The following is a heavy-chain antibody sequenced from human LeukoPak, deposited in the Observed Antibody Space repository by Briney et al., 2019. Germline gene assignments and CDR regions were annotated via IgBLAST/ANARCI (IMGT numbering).Heavy chain of an antibody. Sequence: GASLRLSCAASGFPFSNYAMSWVRQSPGKGLGWVSAISGSGGNTYYTHSVKGRFTISRDNSKNTVFLQMNSLRAEDTAVYYCAKWGDYDVLTGYYVSDYWGQGTLVTVSS. J-gene: IGHJ4*02. CDR2: ISGSGGNT. D-gene: IGHD3-9*01. V-gene: IGHV3-23*01. CDR1: GFPFSNYA. CDR3: AKWGDYDVLTGYYVSDY.